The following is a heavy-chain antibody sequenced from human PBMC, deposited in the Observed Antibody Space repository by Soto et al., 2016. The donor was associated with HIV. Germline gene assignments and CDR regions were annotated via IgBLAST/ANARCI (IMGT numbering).Heavy chain of an antibody. CDR1: GFTFSSYW. CDR3: ARDEIHGSLYYYYYMDV. D-gene: IGHD5-18*01. Sequence: EVQLVESGGGLVQPGGSLRLSCAASGFTFSSYWMHWVRQAPGKGLVWVSRINSDGSSTSYADSVKGRFTISRDNAKNTLYLQMNSLRAEDTAVYYCARDEIHGSLYYYYYMDVWGKGTTVTVSS. J-gene: IGHJ6*03. CDR2: INSDGSST. V-gene: IGHV3-74*01.